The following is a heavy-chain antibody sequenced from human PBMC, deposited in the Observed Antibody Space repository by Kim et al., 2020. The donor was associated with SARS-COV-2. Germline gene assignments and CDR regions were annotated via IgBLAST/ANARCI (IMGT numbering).Heavy chain of an antibody. CDR2: IRSKPSGGTT. CDR3: IRVGAYGKY. Sequence: GGSLRLSCTASGFNFGDYDMSWVRQAPGKGLEWVGFIRSKPSGGTTEYAVSVKGRFTISRDDSKSIAYLQMSRLKTEDTAFYYCIRVGAYGKYWGQGTLVTVSS. CDR1: GFNFGDYD. D-gene: IGHD1-26*01. J-gene: IGHJ4*02. V-gene: IGHV3-49*04.